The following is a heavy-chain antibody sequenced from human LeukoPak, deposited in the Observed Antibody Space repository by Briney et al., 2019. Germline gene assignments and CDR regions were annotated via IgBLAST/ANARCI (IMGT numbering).Heavy chain of an antibody. CDR3: ARGRLSWDIVLMVYAIQGYYFDY. J-gene: IGHJ4*02. Sequence: GGSLILSCAASGFTFNNHWMSWVRQAPGEGLEWVANINQDGSEKNYVDSVKGRFTISRDNSKNTLYLQMNSLRAEDTAVYYCARGRLSWDIVLMVYAIQGYYFDYWGQGTLVTVSS. D-gene: IGHD2-8*01. CDR1: GFTFNNHW. CDR2: INQDGSEK. V-gene: IGHV3-7*03.